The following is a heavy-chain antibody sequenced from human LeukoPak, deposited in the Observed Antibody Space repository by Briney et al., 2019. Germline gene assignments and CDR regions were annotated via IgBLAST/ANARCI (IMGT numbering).Heavy chain of an antibody. V-gene: IGHV1-18*01. Sequence: GASVKVSCKASGYTFTSYGISWVRQAPGQGLEWMGWISAYNGNTNYAQKLQGRVTMTTDTSTSTAYMELRSLRSDDTAVYYCARSDRRCGGDCKHTPGHFDYWGQGTLVTVSS. CDR1: GYTFTSYG. CDR3: ARSDRRCGGDCKHTPGHFDY. CDR2: ISAYNGNT. D-gene: IGHD2-21*02. J-gene: IGHJ4*02.